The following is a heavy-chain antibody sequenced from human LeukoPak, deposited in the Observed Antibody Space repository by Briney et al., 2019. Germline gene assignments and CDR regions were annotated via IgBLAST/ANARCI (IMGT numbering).Heavy chain of an antibody. V-gene: IGHV3-7*01. CDR1: GFTFSSYW. J-gene: IGHJ4*02. Sequence: GGSLRLSCAASGFTFSSYWMSWVRQAPGKRLEWVANIKQDGSEKYYVDSVKGRFAISRDNAKNSLYLQMNSLRAEDTAVYYCARDGYLRGVDYWGQGTLVTVSS. D-gene: IGHD3-10*01. CDR3: ARDGYLRGVDY. CDR2: IKQDGSEK.